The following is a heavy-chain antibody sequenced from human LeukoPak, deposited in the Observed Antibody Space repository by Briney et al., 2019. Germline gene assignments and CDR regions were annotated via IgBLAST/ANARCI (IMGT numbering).Heavy chain of an antibody. CDR2: ISGSGGST. CDR1: GFTFSSYA. Sequence: GGSLRLSCAASGFTFSSYAMSWVRRAPGKGLEWVSAISGSGGSTYYADSVKGRFTMSRDNSKNTLYLQMNSLRAEETAVYYCAKISYSSGSDYWGQGTLVTVSS. D-gene: IGHD6-19*01. V-gene: IGHV3-23*01. J-gene: IGHJ4*02. CDR3: AKISYSSGSDY.